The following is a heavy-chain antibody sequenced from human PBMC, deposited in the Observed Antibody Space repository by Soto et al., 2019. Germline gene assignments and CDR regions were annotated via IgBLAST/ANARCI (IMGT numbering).Heavy chain of an antibody. Sequence: GASVKVSCKASGYTFTGYYMHWVRQAPGQGLEWMGWINPNSGGTNYAQKFQGRVTMTRDTSISTAYMELSRLRSDDTAVYYCACIKTAVTTPVDYWGQGTLVTVSS. CDR3: ACIKTAVTTPVDY. V-gene: IGHV1-2*02. CDR2: INPNSGGT. D-gene: IGHD4-17*01. J-gene: IGHJ4*02. CDR1: GYTFTGYY.